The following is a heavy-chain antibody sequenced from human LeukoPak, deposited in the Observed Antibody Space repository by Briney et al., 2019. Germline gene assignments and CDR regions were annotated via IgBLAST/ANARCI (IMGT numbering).Heavy chain of an antibody. CDR1: GYSISSDYY. J-gene: IGHJ4*02. CDR2: IYHSGST. Sequence: PSETLSLTCAVSGYSISSDYYWGWIRQPPGKGLEWIGSIYHSGSTYYNPSLKSRVTISVDTSKNQFSLKLSSVTAADTAVYYCASLNYDFWSVDYWGQGTLVTVSS. CDR3: ASLNYDFWSVDY. V-gene: IGHV4-38-2*01. D-gene: IGHD3-3*01.